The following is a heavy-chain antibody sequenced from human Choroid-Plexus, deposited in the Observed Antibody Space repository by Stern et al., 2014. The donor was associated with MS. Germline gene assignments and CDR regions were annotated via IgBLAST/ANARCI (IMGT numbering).Heavy chain of an antibody. CDR1: GYIFTGYY. Sequence: QVQLVESGAEVKKPGASVKVSCKTSGYIFTGYYIHWVRHAPGQGLEWMVWINPNTGGTKYAQKFQGRVTMSRDTSISTAYVELSSLTSDDTAVYYCARDQRGITIFGVVTDYYYLGMDVWGQGTTVTVSS. V-gene: IGHV1-2*02. CDR2: INPNTGGT. J-gene: IGHJ6*02. D-gene: IGHD3-3*01. CDR3: ARDQRGITIFGVVTDYYYLGMDV.